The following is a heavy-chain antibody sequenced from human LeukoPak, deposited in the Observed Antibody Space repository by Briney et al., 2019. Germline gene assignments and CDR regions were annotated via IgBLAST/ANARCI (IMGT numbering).Heavy chain of an antibody. CDR1: GFTFSSYA. J-gene: IGHJ4*02. V-gene: IGHV3-23*01. CDR2: ISGSGGST. D-gene: IGHD4-17*01. Sequence: GGSLRLSCAASGFTFSSYAMSWVRQAPEKGLEWVSAISGSGGSTYYADSVKGRFTISRDNSKNTLYLQMNSLRAEDTAVYYCAKDNYGDYVGDYFDYWGQGTLITVSS. CDR3: AKDNYGDYVGDYFDY.